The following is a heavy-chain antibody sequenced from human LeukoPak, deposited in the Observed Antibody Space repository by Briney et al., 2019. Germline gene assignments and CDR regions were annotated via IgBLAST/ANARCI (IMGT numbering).Heavy chain of an antibody. Sequence: SETLSLTCTVSSDSISTYYWNWIRQPPGKGLEWIGSVYYSGSTNYNPSLKSRVTISVDTSKNRFSLKLSSVTAADTAVFYCARGGSRSYTSSTLDYWGQGTLVTVSS. CDR3: ARGGSRSYTSSTLDY. D-gene: IGHD6-6*01. J-gene: IGHJ4*02. CDR1: SDSISTYY. V-gene: IGHV4-59*01. CDR2: VYYSGST.